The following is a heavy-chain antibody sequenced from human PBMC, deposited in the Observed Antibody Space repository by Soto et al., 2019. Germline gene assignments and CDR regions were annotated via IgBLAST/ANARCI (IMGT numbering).Heavy chain of an antibody. V-gene: IGHV3-74*01. D-gene: IGHD6-19*01. CDR1: GFTFSSYW. CDR2: INSDGSST. CDR3: ARVGVNQYYFDY. J-gene: IGHJ4*02. Sequence: HPGGSLRLSCAASGFTFSSYWMHWVRQAPGKGLVWVSRINSDGSSTSYADSVKGRFTISRDNAKNTLYLQMNSLRAEDTAVYYCARVGVNQYYFDYWGQGTLVTVSS.